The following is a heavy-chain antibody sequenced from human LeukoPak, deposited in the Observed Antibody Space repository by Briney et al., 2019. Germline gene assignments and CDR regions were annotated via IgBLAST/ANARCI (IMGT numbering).Heavy chain of an antibody. CDR2: IYYSGIT. CDR3: ARRNGHSWDVGNWFDP. D-gene: IGHD6-13*01. J-gene: IGHJ5*02. V-gene: IGHV4-39*01. Sequence: SETLSLTCSLSGGSIISSSYYWAWIRQLPGMSLEWIGSIYYSGITYYNSSLKSRATVSVDTSRNQFFLHLISVTAADTAVYYCARRNGHSWDVGNWFDPWGQGTLVTVSS. CDR1: GGSIISSSYY.